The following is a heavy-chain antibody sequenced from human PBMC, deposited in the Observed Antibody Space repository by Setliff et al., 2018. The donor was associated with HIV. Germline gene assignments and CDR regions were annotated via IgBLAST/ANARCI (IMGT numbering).Heavy chain of an antibody. CDR2: INPYSGGT. V-gene: IGHV1-2*02. J-gene: IGHJ4*02. D-gene: IGHD1-26*01. CDR3: ARGPTVGAADY. Sequence: GASVKVSCKASGYMFIVYYIHWVRQAPGQGLEWMGWINPYSGGTNYAQKFQGSVTMTRDTPITTAYMELSRLISDDTAVYYCARGPTVGAADYWGQGTLVTVSS. CDR1: GYMFIVYY.